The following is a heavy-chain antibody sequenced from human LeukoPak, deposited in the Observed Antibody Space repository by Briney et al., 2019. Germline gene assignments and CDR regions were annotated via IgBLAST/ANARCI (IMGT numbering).Heavy chain of an antibody. J-gene: IGHJ5*02. CDR2: IIPIFGIA. CDR1: GGTFSSYA. Sequence: SVKVSCEASGGTFSSYAISWVRQAPGQGLEWMGRIIPIFGIANYAQKFQGRVTITADKSASTAYMELSSLRSEDTAVYYCARDPNYYYDSSGYYKNWFDPWGQGTLVTVSS. CDR3: ARDPNYYYDSSGYYKNWFDP. D-gene: IGHD3-22*01. V-gene: IGHV1-69*04.